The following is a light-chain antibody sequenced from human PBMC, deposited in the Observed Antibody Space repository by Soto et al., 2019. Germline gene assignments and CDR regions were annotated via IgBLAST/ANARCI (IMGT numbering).Light chain of an antibody. CDR3: QQYNNWPRT. CDR2: GAT. V-gene: IGKV3-15*01. J-gene: IGKJ1*01. CDR1: QSVSIL. Sequence: EIMVTQSPATLSVSPGERATLSCWARQSVSILLAWYQQKPGQAPRLLIHGATTRATGIPARFSGSGSGTEFTLTISSLQSEDFAVYYCQQYNNWPRTFGQGTKVDNK.